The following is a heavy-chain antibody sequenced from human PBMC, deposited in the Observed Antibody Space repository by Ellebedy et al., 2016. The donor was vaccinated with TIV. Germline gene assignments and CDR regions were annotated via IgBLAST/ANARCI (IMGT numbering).Heavy chain of an antibody. D-gene: IGHD6-25*01. V-gene: IGHV3-7*01. Sequence: GESLKISCAASGFTPRDYWMSWVRQAPGTGLEWVANIKQDGHEKYYVYSVKGRFTISRDNAKNSLYRQMNSLRAEDTAVYYCARDRLVGYDAFDIWGQGTMVPVPA. CDR2: IKQDGHEK. CDR3: ARDRLVGYDAFDI. J-gene: IGHJ3*02. CDR1: GFTPRDYW.